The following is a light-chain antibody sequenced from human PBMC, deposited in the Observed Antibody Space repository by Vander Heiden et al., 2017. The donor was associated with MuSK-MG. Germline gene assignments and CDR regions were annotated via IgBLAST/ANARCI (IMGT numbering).Light chain of an antibody. J-gene: IGKJ3*01. Sequence: EIVLTQSPGTLSLSPGERATLSCRASQSVSSSYLAWYQQKPGKAPRLLIYGASSRATGIPDRFSGSGSGTDFTLTISRLDPEDFAVYYCQQYGSSPTFGPGTKVDIK. CDR2: GAS. CDR1: QSVSSSY. V-gene: IGKV3-20*01. CDR3: QQYGSSPT.